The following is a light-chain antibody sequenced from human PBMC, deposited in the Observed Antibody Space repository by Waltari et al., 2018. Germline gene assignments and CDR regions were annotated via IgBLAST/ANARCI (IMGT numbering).Light chain of an antibody. CDR2: RSD. Sequence: QSVLTQPPSASGTPGQGVTIYCSGGASNIGNNVVNWYQQVPGKAPKLLIYRSDRRPAGVPGRFSGSKSGTSASLAISGLQSEDEADYYCAAWDDSLNGRWVFGGGTKVTVL. CDR1: ASNIGNNV. J-gene: IGLJ3*02. CDR3: AAWDDSLNGRWV. V-gene: IGLV1-44*01.